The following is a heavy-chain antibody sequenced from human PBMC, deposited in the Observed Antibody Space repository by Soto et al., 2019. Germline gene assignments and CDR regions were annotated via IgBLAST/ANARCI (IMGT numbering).Heavy chain of an antibody. D-gene: IGHD2-15*01. Sequence: QLQLQESGPGLVKPSETLSLTCTVSGGSISSSSYYWGWIRQPPGKGLEWIGSIYYSGSTYYNPSLKSRVTISVDTSKNQFSLKLSSVTAADTAVYYCARACSGRSCYSGTLDYWGQGTLVTVSS. V-gene: IGHV4-39*01. CDR2: IYYSGST. CDR1: GGSISSSSYY. J-gene: IGHJ4*02. CDR3: ARACSGRSCYSGTLDY.